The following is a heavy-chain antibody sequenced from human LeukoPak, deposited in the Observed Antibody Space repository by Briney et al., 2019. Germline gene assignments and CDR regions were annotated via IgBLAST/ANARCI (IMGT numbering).Heavy chain of an antibody. Sequence: GGSLRLSCAASGFTFSRYWMSWVRQAPGKGLEWVSVIYSGGNTYYADSVKGRFTISRDNSKNTLYLQMNSLRAEDTAVYYCARNGARELLGGDYWGQGTLVTVSS. V-gene: IGHV3-53*01. CDR3: ARNGARELLGGDY. CDR2: IYSGGNT. J-gene: IGHJ4*02. D-gene: IGHD1-26*01. CDR1: GFTFSRYW.